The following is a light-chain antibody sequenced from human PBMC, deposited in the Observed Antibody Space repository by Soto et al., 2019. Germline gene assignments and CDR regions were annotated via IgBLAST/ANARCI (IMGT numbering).Light chain of an antibody. CDR3: QQYKSGRP. CDR2: ATS. V-gene: IGKV3-15*01. Sequence: IVMTQSPATLSVSPGERATLSCRAGQSIDDKLAWYQQRPGQAPRLLIYATSTRVAGIPARFSGSGSGKEFTLTISSLQSEDFGIYYCQQYKSGRPFGQGNKVEI. J-gene: IGKJ1*01. CDR1: QSIDDK.